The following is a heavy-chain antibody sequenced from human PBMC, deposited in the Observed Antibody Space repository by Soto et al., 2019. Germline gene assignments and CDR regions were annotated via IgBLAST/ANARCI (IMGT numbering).Heavy chain of an antibody. J-gene: IGHJ3*02. D-gene: IGHD3-22*01. CDR1: GYTFTSYG. V-gene: IGHV1-18*01. CDR2: ISAYNGNT. Sequence: XSVKVSCKASGYTFTSYGISWVRQAPGQGLEWMGWISAYNGNTNYAQKLQGRVTMTTDTSTSTAYMELRSPRSDDTAVYYCARVSKVERITMIVVVPPGAFDIWGQGTMVTVSS. CDR3: ARVSKVERITMIVVVPPGAFDI.